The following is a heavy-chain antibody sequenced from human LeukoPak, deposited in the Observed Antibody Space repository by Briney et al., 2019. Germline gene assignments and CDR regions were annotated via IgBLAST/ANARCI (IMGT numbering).Heavy chain of an antibody. J-gene: IGHJ4*02. V-gene: IGHV3-21*04. D-gene: IGHD1-26*01. Sequence: PGGSLRLSCAASGXTFSSYSMNWVRQAPGKGLEWVSSISSSSSYIYYADSVKGRFTISRDNAKNSLYLQMSSLRADDTAMYYCAKLILGARSLFDFRGQGILVTVSS. CDR3: AKLILGARSLFDF. CDR2: ISSSSSYI. CDR1: GXTFSSYS.